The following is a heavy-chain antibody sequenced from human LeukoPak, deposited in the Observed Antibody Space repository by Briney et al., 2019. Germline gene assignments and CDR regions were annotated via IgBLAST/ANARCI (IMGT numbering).Heavy chain of an antibody. Sequence: PGGSLRLSCSASGFTFSNYAMSWVRQAPGMGLEWVSSISATGGSTYYADSVKGRFTISRDNSKNTLYLHMNSLRAGDTAVYFCAKSQYTFGKFDYWGQGTLVTVSS. D-gene: IGHD5-18*01. J-gene: IGHJ4*02. CDR1: GFTFSNYA. CDR3: AKSQYTFGKFDY. V-gene: IGHV3-23*01. CDR2: ISATGGST.